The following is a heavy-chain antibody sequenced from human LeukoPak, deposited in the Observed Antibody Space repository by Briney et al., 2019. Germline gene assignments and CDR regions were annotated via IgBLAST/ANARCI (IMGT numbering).Heavy chain of an antibody. J-gene: IGHJ3*02. CDR2: IVVGSGNT. CDR3: AARISSGWYGAFDI. Sequence: VASVKVSCKASGFTFTSSAMQWVRQARGQRLEWIGWIVVGSGNTNYAQKFQERVTITRDMSTSTAYMELSSLRSEDTAVYYCAARISSGWYGAFDIWGQGTMVTVSS. D-gene: IGHD6-19*01. CDR1: GFTFTSSA. V-gene: IGHV1-58*02.